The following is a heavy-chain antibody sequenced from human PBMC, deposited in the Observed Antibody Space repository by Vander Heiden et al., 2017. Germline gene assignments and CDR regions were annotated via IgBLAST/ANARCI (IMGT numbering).Heavy chain of an antibody. D-gene: IGHD1-7*01. CDR2: IYWNDDK. CDR1: GFSLSTSGVG. J-gene: IGHJ6*02. CDR3: AHTLGETGTQAYGMDV. V-gene: IGHV2-5*01. Sequence: QITLKESGPTLVKPTQTLTLTCTFSGFSLSTSGVGVGWIRQPPGKALEWLALIYWNDDKRYSPSLKSRLTSTKDTSKNQEVLTMTNMDTVETATYYCAHTLGETGTQAYGMDVWGQGTTVTVSS.